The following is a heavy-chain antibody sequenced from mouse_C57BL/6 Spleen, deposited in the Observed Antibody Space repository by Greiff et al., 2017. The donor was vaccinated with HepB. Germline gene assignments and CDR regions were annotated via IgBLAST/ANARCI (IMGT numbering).Heavy chain of an antibody. D-gene: IGHD1-1*01. CDR2: IWRGGST. V-gene: IGHV2-5*01. CDR3: AKLNYGSSYGDDY. J-gene: IGHJ2*01. Sequence: VKLVESGPGLVQPSQSLSITCTVSGFSLTSYGVHWVRQSPGKGLEWLGVIWRGGSTDYNAAFMSRLSITKDNSKSQVFFKMNSLQADDTAIYYCAKLNYGSSYGDDYWGQGTTLTVSS. CDR1: GFSLTSYG.